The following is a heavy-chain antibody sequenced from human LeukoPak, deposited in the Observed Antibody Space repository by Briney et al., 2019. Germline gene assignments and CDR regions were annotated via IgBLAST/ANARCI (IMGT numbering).Heavy chain of an antibody. CDR3: ARVLRGFSAFQI. D-gene: IGHD3-10*01. Sequence: ASVTVSFKATGYNFNVYYINWVRQPPAQGLEWMGWINPSSGGTYYAQRFKDRLVMTRDTSVSKPYMEVNSLTTAATAGVFWARVLRGFSAFQIGGQGTSVSV. CDR2: INPSSGGT. J-gene: IGHJ3*02. CDR1: GYNFNVYY. V-gene: IGHV1-2*02.